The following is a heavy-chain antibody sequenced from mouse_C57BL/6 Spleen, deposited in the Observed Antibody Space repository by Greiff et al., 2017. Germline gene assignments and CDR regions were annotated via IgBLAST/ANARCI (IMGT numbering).Heavy chain of an antibody. J-gene: IGHJ2*01. CDR3: TRHYYGSSYGY. Sequence: VQLQQSGTVLARPGASVQMSCKTSGYTFTSYWMHWVKQRPGQGLEWIGAIYPGNSVTSYNQKFKGNSKLTAITSASTAYMELSSLTNEDSAVYYCTRHYYGSSYGYWRQGTTLTVSS. CDR1: GYTFTSYW. D-gene: IGHD1-1*01. V-gene: IGHV1-5*01. CDR2: IYPGNSVT.